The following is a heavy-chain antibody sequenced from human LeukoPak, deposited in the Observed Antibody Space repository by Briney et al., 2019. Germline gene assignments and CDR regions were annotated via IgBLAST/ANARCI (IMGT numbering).Heavy chain of an antibody. CDR2: ISYDGSSE. J-gene: IGHJ6*03. D-gene: IGHD6-13*01. V-gene: IGHV3-30*03. Sequence: GGSLRLSCAASGFTFTNAWMSWVRQAPGKGLEWVAVISYDGSSEYYADSVKGRFTISRDNSKNTLYLQMNSLRAEDTAVYYCARGAAYYYMDVWGKGTTVTVSS. CDR3: ARGAAYYYMDV. CDR1: GFTFTNAW.